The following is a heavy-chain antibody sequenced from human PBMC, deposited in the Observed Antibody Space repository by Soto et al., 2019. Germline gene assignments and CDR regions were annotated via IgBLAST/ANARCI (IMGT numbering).Heavy chain of an antibody. Sequence: QAQLVESGGGVVQPGRSLRLSCAASEFTFNTYAMHWVRQAPGKGLEWVAVIAYDGNDKYYADSVKGRFTISRDNSKNALYLQMNNLRPEDTAMYYCARDVGNYVPYDYGMDVWGQGTRVTVSS. V-gene: IGHV3-30*03. CDR2: IAYDGNDK. CDR1: EFTFNTYA. D-gene: IGHD3-22*01. J-gene: IGHJ6*01. CDR3: ARDVGNYVPYDYGMDV.